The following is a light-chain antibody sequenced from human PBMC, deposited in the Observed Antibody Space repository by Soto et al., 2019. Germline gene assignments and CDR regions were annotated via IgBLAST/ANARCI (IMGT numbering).Light chain of an antibody. CDR3: QQYNYWPGT. CDR2: GAS. Sequence: EIVMTQSPATLSVSPGEKATLSCKAGRSVRSNLAWYQQKPGQAPRLLISGASTRATGITDRFSGSGSGTEFTLTINSLQSEDFAVYYCQQYNYWPGTFGQGTKVEIK. V-gene: IGKV3-15*01. CDR1: RSVRSN. J-gene: IGKJ1*01.